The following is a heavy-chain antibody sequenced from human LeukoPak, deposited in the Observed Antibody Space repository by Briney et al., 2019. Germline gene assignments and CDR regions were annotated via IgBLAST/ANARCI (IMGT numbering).Heavy chain of an antibody. CDR1: GFMVGHKY. J-gene: IGHJ4*02. CDR3: ARGQTDLLRTYFDY. V-gene: IGHV3-66*01. CDR2: IYAGGNT. Sequence: PGGSLRLSCAATGFMVGHKYMSWVRQAPGKGLEWLSIIYAGGNTYSADSVKGRFTISRDNSRNTVYLQMNNLREDDTAVYYCARGQTDLLRTYFDYWGPGTPVTVSS.